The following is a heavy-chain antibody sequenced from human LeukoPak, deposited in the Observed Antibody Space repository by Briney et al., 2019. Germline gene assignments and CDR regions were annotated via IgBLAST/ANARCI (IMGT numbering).Heavy chain of an antibody. J-gene: IGHJ4*02. D-gene: IGHD6-19*01. CDR1: GGSISSYY. CDR3: ARDQGGPSGFDY. CDR2: IYYSGST. V-gene: IGHV4-59*01. Sequence: SETLPLTCTVSGGSISSYYWSWIRQPPGKGLEWIGYIYYSGSTNYNPSLKSRVTISVDTSKNQFSLKLSSVTAADTAVYYCARDQGGPSGFDYWGQGTLVTVSS.